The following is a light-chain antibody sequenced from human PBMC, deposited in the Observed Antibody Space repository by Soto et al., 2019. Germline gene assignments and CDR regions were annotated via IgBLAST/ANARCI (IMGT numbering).Light chain of an antibody. J-gene: IGLJ2*01. CDR1: TSNIGNTY. Sequence: QSVLTQPPSVSAAPGQKVTISCSGSTSNIGNTYVSWFQQLPGTAPKLLIYENYKRPSGIPDRFSGSKSGTSATLGITGLQTGDEADYYCASWDTSLSAVVFGGGTKLTVL. V-gene: IGLV1-51*02. CDR2: ENY. CDR3: ASWDTSLSAVV.